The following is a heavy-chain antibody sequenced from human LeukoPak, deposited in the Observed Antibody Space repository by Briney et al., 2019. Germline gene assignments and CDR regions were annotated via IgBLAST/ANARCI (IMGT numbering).Heavy chain of an antibody. V-gene: IGHV4-34*01. CDR2: INHSGST. CDR3: ARDPTRSGLDY. D-gene: IGHD4-11*01. J-gene: IGHJ4*02. Sequence: RTSETLSLTCAVYGGSFSGYYWSWIRQPPGKGLEWIGEINHSGSTNYNPSLKSRVTISVDTSKNQFSLKLSSVTAADTAVYYCARDPTRSGLDYWGQGTLVTVSS. CDR1: GGSFSGYY.